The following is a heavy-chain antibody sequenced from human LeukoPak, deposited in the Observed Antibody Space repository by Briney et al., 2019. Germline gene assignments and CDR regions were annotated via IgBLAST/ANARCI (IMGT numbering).Heavy chain of an antibody. D-gene: IGHD3-10*01. CDR2: IYYSGST. J-gene: IGHJ4*02. Sequence: SETLSLTCTVSGGSISSYYWSWIRQPPGKGLEWIGYIYYSGSTNYNPSLKSRVTISVDTSKNQFSLKLSSVTAADTAVYYWARGRLIYGGSGRVYYFDYWGQGTLVTVSS. V-gene: IGHV4-59*01. CDR1: GGSISSYY. CDR3: ARGRLIYGGSGRVYYFDY.